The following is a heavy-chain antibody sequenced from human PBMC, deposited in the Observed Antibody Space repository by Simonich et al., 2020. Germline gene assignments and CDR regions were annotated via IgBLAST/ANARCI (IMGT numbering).Heavy chain of an antibody. V-gene: IGHV4-34*01. Sequence: QVQLQQWGAGLLKPSETLSLTCAVYGGSFSGDYWSWNRQPPGKGLEWIGEINHSGRTNYNPSLKRRVTISVDTSKNQFSLKLSSVTAADTAVYYCARLSSRSDAFDIWGQGTMVTVSS. CDR2: INHSGRT. CDR1: GGSFSGDY. CDR3: ARLSSRSDAFDI. J-gene: IGHJ3*02.